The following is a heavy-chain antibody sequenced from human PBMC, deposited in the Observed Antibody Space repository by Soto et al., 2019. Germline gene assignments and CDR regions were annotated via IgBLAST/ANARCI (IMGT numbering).Heavy chain of an antibody. D-gene: IGHD3-9*01. CDR2: IHSDEIST. J-gene: IGHJ3*01. Sequence: EVQLVESGGGLVQPGGSLRLSCAASGFTFSYYWMHWVRQSPGKGLVWVSHIHSDEISTTYADSVKGRFTISRDNAKNTLYLQMNSLRAEDTSVYYCVRGDKGAFDLWGQGTMVIVSS. CDR1: GFTFSYYW. CDR3: VRGDKGAFDL. V-gene: IGHV3-74*03.